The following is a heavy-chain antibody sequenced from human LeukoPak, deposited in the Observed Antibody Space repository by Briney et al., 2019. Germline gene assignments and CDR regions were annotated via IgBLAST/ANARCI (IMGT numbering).Heavy chain of an antibody. J-gene: IGHJ4*02. D-gene: IGHD4-23*01. CDR2: ISYDGSNK. Sequence: PGRSLRLSCAASGFTFSSYGMHWVRQAPGKGLEWVAVISYDGSNKYYADSVKGRFTISRDNSKNTLYLQMNSLRAEDTAVYYCAKEDYGGGFDYWGQGTLVTVSS. CDR1: GFTFSSYG. V-gene: IGHV3-30*18. CDR3: AKEDYGGGFDY.